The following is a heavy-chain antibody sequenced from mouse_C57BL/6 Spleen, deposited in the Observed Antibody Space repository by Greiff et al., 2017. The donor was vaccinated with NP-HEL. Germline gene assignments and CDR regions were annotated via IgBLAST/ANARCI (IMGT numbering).Heavy chain of an antibody. CDR1: GYTFTSYW. D-gene: IGHD1-3*01. V-gene: IGHV1-69*01. CDR2: IDPSDSYT. CDR3: ARYNYRDFDY. J-gene: IGHJ2*01. Sequence: QVQLQQSGAELVMPGASVKLSCKASGYTFTSYWMHWVKQRPGQGLEWIGEIDPSDSYTNYNQKFKGKSTLTVDKSSSTAYMQLSSLTSEDSAVYYCARYNYRDFDYWGQGTTLTVSS.